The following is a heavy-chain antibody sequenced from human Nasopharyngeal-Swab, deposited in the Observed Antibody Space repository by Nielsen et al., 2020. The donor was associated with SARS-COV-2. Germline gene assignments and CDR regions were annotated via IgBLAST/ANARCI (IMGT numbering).Heavy chain of an antibody. D-gene: IGHD3/OR15-3a*01. CDR1: GFTFSSYA. CDR2: ISGNTFTT. J-gene: IGHJ4*02. CDR3: AKEMGLVGGIANSLFDY. Sequence: GESLKISCAASGFTFSSYAMRWVRQAPGKGLEWVSSISGNTFTTYYTNSVKGRFTISRDNSKNTLSLQMNSLRAEDTAVYYCAKEMGLVGGIANSLFDYWGQGTLVTVSS. V-gene: IGHV3-23*01.